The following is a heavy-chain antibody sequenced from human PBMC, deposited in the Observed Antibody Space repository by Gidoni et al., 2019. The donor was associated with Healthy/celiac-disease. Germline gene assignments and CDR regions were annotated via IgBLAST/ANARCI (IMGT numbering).Heavy chain of an antibody. CDR1: GFSLSTSGMC. J-gene: IGHJ4*02. V-gene: IGHV2-70*15. CDR3: ARTMTTVTTGYFDY. Sequence: QVTLRESGPALVTPTQTLTLTCTFSGFSLSTSGMCVSWIRQPPGKALEWLARIDWDDDKYYSTSLKTRLTISKDTSKNQVVLTMTNMDPVDTATYYCARTMTTVTTGYFDYWGQGTPVTVSS. CDR2: IDWDDDK. D-gene: IGHD4-17*01.